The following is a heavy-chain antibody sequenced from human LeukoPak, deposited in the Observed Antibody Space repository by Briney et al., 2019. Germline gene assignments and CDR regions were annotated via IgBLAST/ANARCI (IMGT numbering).Heavy chain of an antibody. CDR2: ILFDGRNT. J-gene: IGHJ4*02. CDR3: VKTGTAYYLYYFDS. CDR1: GFTFSSYG. V-gene: IGHV3-33*06. D-gene: IGHD3/OR15-3a*01. Sequence: GGSLRLSCAASGFTFSSYGMHWVRQAPGKGLEWMAVILFDGRNTYYADSVTGRFTVSRDNSKNTLYLQLNSLRAEDTAVYYCVKTGTAYYLYYFDSWGQGTLVTVSS.